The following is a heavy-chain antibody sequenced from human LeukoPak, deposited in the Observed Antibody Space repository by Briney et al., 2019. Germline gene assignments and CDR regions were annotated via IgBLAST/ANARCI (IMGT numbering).Heavy chain of an antibody. J-gene: IGHJ4*02. CDR1: GYTFTGYY. CDR3: LRGRDFDY. Sequence: GASVKVSCKASGYTFTGYYMHWVRQAPGQGLEWMGWINPNSGGTKCAQKFQGRVTMTRDTSISTAYMELSSLRSDDTAVYYCLRGRDFDYWGQGTLVTVSS. V-gene: IGHV1-2*02. CDR2: INPNSGGT.